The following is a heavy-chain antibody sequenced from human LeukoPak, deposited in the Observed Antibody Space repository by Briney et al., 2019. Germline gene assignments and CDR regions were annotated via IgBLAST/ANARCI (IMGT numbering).Heavy chain of an antibody. Sequence: GGSLRLSCAASGFTFSSYAMTWVRQAPGKGLEWVSAISGSGGSTYYADSVKGRFTISRDNSKNTLYLQMNSLGAEDTAVYYCAKDMLAYYYDSSGPYYFDYWGQGTLVTVSS. CDR2: ISGSGGST. V-gene: IGHV3-23*01. CDR3: AKDMLAYYYDSSGPYYFDY. J-gene: IGHJ4*02. D-gene: IGHD3-22*01. CDR1: GFTFSSYA.